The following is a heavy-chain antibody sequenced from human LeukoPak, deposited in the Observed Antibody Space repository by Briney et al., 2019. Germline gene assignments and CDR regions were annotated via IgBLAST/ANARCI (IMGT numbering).Heavy chain of an antibody. D-gene: IGHD3-10*01. Sequence: EASVKVSCKASGYTFTDYYMHWVRQAPGQGLEWMGWINPNSGGTNYAQKFQGRVTMTRDTSISTAYMELSRLRSDDTAVYYCAREATLVGWFGGNNWFDPWGQGTLVTVSS. J-gene: IGHJ5*02. CDR2: INPNSGGT. CDR1: GYTFTDYY. CDR3: AREATLVGWFGGNNWFDP. V-gene: IGHV1-2*02.